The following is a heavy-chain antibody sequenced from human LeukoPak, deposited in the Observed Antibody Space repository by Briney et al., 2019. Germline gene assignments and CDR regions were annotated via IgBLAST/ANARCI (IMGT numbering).Heavy chain of an antibody. Sequence: PSETLSLTCAVYGGSFSGYYWSWIRQPPGKGLEWIGEINHSVSTNYNPSLKSRVTISVATSKNQFSLKLSSVTAADTAVYYCAREFPPTLYYYFDYWGQGTLVTVSS. V-gene: IGHV4-34*01. J-gene: IGHJ4*02. CDR1: GGSFSGYY. D-gene: IGHD3-10*01. CDR3: AREFPPTLYYYFDY. CDR2: INHSVST.